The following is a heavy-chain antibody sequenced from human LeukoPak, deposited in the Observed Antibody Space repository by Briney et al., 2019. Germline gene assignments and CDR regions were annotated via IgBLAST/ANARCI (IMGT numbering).Heavy chain of an antibody. V-gene: IGHV4-34*01. CDR1: GGSFSGFY. CDR3: ARRPLEFDL. J-gene: IGHJ2*01. Sequence: PSETLSLTCAVYGGSFSGFYWNWIRQPPGKGLEWIGEIDHSGNTNYNPSLKSRVPISLDTSKDQFSLTLSSVTAADTAVYFCARRPLEFDLWGRGTLVIVSS. D-gene: IGHD1-14*01. CDR2: IDHSGNT.